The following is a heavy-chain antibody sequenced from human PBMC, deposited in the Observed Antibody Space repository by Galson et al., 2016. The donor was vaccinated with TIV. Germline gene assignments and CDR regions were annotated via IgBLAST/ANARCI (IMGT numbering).Heavy chain of an antibody. D-gene: IGHD3-16*01. CDR2: FTPTLGMS. CDR3: AVGRGMAAYYMDG. CDR1: GGTFSSYV. J-gene: IGHJ6*03. Sequence: SVKVSCKASGGTFSSYVISWVRQAPGQGLEWMGRFTPTLGMSNYAQKFQGRVTITADESPSTAYMELSSLRSEDTAVYYCAVGRGMAAYYMDGWGKGTTVTVSS. V-gene: IGHV1-69*04.